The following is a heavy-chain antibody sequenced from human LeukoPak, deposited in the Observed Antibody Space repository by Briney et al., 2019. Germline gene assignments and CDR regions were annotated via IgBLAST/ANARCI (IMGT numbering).Heavy chain of an antibody. J-gene: IGHJ4*02. D-gene: IGHD5-12*01. CDR2: TYYRSKWYN. CDR1: GDSLFINSAA. Sequence: SQTLSLTCAISGDSLFINSAAWNWIRQSPSRGLEWLGRTYYRSKWYNDYALSVKSRITINPDTSKNQFSLQLNSVTPEVRAVDYVAMSLYDIVATPFDYWGQGTLVTVSS. V-gene: IGHV6-1*01. CDR3: AMSLYDIVATPFDY.